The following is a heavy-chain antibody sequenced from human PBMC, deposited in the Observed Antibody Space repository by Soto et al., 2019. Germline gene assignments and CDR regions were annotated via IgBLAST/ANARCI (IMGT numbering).Heavy chain of an antibody. V-gene: IGHV3-23*01. CDR2: ISGSGGST. CDR3: EKDQGYITMVRGVIDWFDP. CDR1: GFTFSSYA. J-gene: IGHJ5*02. Sequence: GGSLRLSCAASGFTFSSYAMSWVRQAPGKGLEWVSAISGSGGSTYYADSVKGRFTISRDNSKNTLYLQMNSLRAEDTAVYYCEKDQGYITMVRGVIDWFDPWGQGTLVTFSS. D-gene: IGHD3-10*01.